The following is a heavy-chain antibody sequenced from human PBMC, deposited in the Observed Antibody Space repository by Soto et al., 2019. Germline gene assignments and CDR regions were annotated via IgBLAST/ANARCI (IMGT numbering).Heavy chain of an antibody. V-gene: IGHV1-2*02. CDR2: INPNSGGT. CDR1: GYTCTGYY. J-gene: IGHJ6*02. Sequence: GASVKVSCKASGYTCTGYYMHWVLQAPGQGLEWMGWINPNSGGTNYAQKFQGRVTMTRDTSISTAYMELSRLRSDDTAVYYCARSTFWSGYYTGQYYYYYGMDVWGQGTTVTVSS. D-gene: IGHD3-3*01. CDR3: ARSTFWSGYYTGQYYYYYGMDV.